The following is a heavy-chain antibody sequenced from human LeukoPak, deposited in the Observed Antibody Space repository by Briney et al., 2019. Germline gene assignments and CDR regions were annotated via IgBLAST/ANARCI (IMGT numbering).Heavy chain of an antibody. Sequence: PSETLSLTCAVHGGSFSGYYGSWVRQPPGKGLEWIGEINHSGTTNYNPSLKSRLTISVDTAKNQFSLNLSSLTAADTAVYYCASNGPLLSDTSRYYFDSWGQGTLVTVSS. V-gene: IGHV4-34*01. CDR3: ASNGPLLSDTSRYYFDS. J-gene: IGHJ4*02. D-gene: IGHD3-22*01. CDR2: INHSGTT. CDR1: GGSFSGYY.